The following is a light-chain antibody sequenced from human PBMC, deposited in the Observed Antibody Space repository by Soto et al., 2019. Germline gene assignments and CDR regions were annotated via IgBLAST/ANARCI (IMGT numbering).Light chain of an antibody. CDR3: QQRSNWPGYT. CDR1: QSVTTY. V-gene: IGKV3-11*01. Sequence: EIVLTQSPATLSLSPGERATLSCRASQSVTTYLAWYQQKPGQAPRLLIYDGSKRATAIPARFSGSGSGTDFTLTISSLEPEDFAVYYCQQRSNWPGYTFGQGTKLEI. CDR2: DGS. J-gene: IGKJ2*01.